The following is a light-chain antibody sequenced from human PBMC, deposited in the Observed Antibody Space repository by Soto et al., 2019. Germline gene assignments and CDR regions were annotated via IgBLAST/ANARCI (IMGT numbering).Light chain of an antibody. V-gene: IGKV3-20*01. CDR2: EAS. CDR3: QQYAFSPRT. Sequence: EIVLTQSPGTLSLSPGERGTLSCRASQSVSNNYLAWYQQKPGQAPRLLIYEASTRATGIPDRFSGSGSGKDFTLTISRLESEDFAVYYCQQYAFSPRTFGQGTKLEIK. J-gene: IGKJ2*01. CDR1: QSVSNNY.